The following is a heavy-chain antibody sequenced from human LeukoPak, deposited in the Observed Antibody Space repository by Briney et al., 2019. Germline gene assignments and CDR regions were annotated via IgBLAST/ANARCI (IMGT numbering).Heavy chain of an antibody. CDR2: MNPNSGNT. Sequence: ASVKVSCKASGYTFTSYDINWVRQATGQGLEWMGWMNPNSGNTGYAQKFQGRVTMTRNTPISTAYMELSSLRPEDTAVYYCARGIAGYGPDWFDPWGQGTLVTVSS. CDR1: GYTFTSYD. J-gene: IGHJ5*02. V-gene: IGHV1-8*01. D-gene: IGHD4-17*01. CDR3: ARGIAGYGPDWFDP.